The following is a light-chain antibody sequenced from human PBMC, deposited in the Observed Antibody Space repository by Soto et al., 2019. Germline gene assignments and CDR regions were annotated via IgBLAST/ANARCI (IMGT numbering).Light chain of an antibody. J-gene: IGKJ5*01. CDR3: QQYNNWPPIT. CDR2: GAS. CDR1: QSVSSK. Sequence: ETVMTQSPATLSVSPGERATLSWCSSQSVSSKLAWYQQKPGQAPRLLIYGASTRATGIPARFSGSGSGTEFTLTISSLQSEDFAVYYCQQYNNWPPITFGQGTRLEIK. V-gene: IGKV3D-15*01.